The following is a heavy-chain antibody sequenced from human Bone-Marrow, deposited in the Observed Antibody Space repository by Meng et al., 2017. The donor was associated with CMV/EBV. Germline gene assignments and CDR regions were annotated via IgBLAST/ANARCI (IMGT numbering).Heavy chain of an antibody. Sequence: GESLKISCAASGFTVSSNYMNWVRQAPGKGLEWVSAISGSGGSTYYADSVKGRFTISRDNSKNTLYLQMNSLRAEDTAVYYCAKFRLDITIFGVVTAAGFDYWGQGTLVTVSS. CDR1: GFTVSSNY. CDR2: ISGSGGST. CDR3: AKFRLDITIFGVVTAAGFDY. D-gene: IGHD3-3*01. J-gene: IGHJ4*02. V-gene: IGHV3-23*01.